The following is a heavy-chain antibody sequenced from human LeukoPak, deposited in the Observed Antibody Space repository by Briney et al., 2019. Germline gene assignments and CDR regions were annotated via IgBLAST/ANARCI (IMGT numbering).Heavy chain of an antibody. D-gene: IGHD3-3*01. CDR1: GGSISSYY. CDR2: IYYSGST. Sequence: SETLSLTCTVSGGSISSYYWSWIRQPPGKGLEWIGYIYYSGSTNYNPSLKSRVTISVDTSKNQFSLKLSSVTAADTAVYYCARSCDFWSGYDAFDIWGQGTMVTVSS. J-gene: IGHJ3*02. CDR3: ARSCDFWSGYDAFDI. V-gene: IGHV4-59*01.